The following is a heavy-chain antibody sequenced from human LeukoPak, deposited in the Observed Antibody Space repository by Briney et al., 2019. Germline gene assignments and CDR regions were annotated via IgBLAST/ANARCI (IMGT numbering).Heavy chain of an antibody. D-gene: IGHD3-22*01. Sequence: GESLKISCKGSGYSFINYWIGWVRQMPGKGPEWMGIIYPDDSDTRYSPSFRGQVTIAADKSISTAYLQWSSLKASDTAMYYCARRSYDSSAYIDAFDIWGQGTMVTVSS. J-gene: IGHJ3*02. CDR2: IYPDDSDT. CDR3: ARRSYDSSAYIDAFDI. V-gene: IGHV5-51*01. CDR1: GYSFINYW.